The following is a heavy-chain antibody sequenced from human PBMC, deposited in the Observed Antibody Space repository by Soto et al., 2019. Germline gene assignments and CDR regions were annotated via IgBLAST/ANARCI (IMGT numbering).Heavy chain of an antibody. CDR3: ARGGHYYGSGSYRL. V-gene: IGHV4-34*01. D-gene: IGHD3-10*01. CDR1: GGSFSGYY. J-gene: IGHJ4*02. Sequence: QVQLQQWGAGLLKPSETLSLTCAVYGGSFSGYYWSWIRQPPGKGLEWIGEINHSGSTNYNPSLRTRDSISVAPSRNHCSLKLSAVPATDTAVYYCARGGHYYGSGSYRLWGPGTLGTVSS. CDR2: INHSGST.